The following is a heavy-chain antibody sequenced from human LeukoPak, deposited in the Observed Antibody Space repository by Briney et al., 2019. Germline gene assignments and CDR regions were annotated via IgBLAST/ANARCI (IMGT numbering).Heavy chain of an antibody. Sequence: PGGSLRLSCTVSGFTFSSYWMHWVRQAPGMGLVWVSRINTDGSTTSYADSVKGRFTISRDNAKNTLYLQVNSLRAEDTAVYYCARVKTGYSNHYYYYGMDVWGQGTTVTVSS. D-gene: IGHD4-11*01. CDR1: GFTFSSYW. CDR2: INTDGSTT. CDR3: ARVKTGYSNHYYYYGMDV. J-gene: IGHJ6*02. V-gene: IGHV3-74*01.